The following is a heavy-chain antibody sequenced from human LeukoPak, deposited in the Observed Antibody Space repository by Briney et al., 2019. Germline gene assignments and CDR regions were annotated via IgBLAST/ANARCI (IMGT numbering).Heavy chain of an antibody. Sequence: GGSLRLSCAASGFTFSSYGMHWVRQAPGKGLEWVAVIWYDGSNKYYADSVKGRFTISRDNSKNTLYLQMNSLRAEDTAVYYCARDLDGYNYYYYGMDVWGQGTTVTVSS. CDR1: GFTFSSYG. D-gene: IGHD5-24*01. V-gene: IGHV3-33*01. J-gene: IGHJ6*02. CDR2: IWYDGSNK. CDR3: ARDLDGYNYYYYGMDV.